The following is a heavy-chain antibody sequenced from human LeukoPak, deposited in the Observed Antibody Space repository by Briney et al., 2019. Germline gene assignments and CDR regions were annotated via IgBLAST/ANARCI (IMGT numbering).Heavy chain of an antibody. V-gene: IGHV1-2*02. CDR1: GYTFTGYY. J-gene: IGHJ4*02. D-gene: IGHD3-10*01. CDR2: INPNSGGT. Sequence: ASVKVACKASGYTFTGYYMHWVRQAPGQGLEWMGWINPNSGGTNYAQKFQGRVTMTRDTSISTAYMELSRLRSDDTAVYYCAREWRWFRETIDDSSPFDYWGQGTLVTVSS. CDR3: AREWRWFRETIDDSSPFDY.